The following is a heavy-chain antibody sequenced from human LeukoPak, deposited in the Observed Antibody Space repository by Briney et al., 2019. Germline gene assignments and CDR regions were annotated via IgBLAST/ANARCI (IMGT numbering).Heavy chain of an antibody. V-gene: IGHV3-23*01. CDR2: ISGSGGST. CDR1: GFTFSSYA. J-gene: IGHJ4*02. Sequence: GGSLRLSCAASGFTFSSYAMSWVRQAPGKGLEWVSAISGSGGSTYYADSVKGRFTISRDNSKNTLYLQMNSLRAEDTAVYYCARFWELLYYFDYWGQGTLVTVSS. D-gene: IGHD1-26*01. CDR3: ARFWELLYYFDY.